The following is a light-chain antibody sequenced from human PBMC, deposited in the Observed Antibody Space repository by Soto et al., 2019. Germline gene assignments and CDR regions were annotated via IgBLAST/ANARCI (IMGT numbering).Light chain of an antibody. CDR2: AAT. Sequence: DIQMTQSPFSLSASVGDRVTITCRASQSINSKLNWYQQKPGEVPKLLIYAATSLQSGVPSRFGGSGSGTDFTLTISSLQPEDFATYYCQQSYKSPPTFGQGTKVDIK. V-gene: IGKV1-39*01. CDR3: QQSYKSPPT. CDR1: QSINSK. J-gene: IGKJ1*01.